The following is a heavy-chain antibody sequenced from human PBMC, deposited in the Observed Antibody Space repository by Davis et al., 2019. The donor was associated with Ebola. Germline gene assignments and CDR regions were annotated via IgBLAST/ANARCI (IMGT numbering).Heavy chain of an antibody. D-gene: IGHD2-15*01. Sequence: PGGSLRLSCAASGFVFRSYVMSWVRRAPGKGLGWVSTHGTSGDTYYADSVKGRFTISRDNSKNTLHLQMNSLRVEDTAIYYCAKDTPNIWFDVWGQGTMVAVSS. J-gene: IGHJ3*01. CDR2: HGTSGDT. CDR3: AKDTPNIWFDV. CDR1: GFVFRSYV. V-gene: IGHV3-23*01.